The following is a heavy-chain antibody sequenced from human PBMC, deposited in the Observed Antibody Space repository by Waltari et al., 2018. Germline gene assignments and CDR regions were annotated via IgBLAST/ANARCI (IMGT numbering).Heavy chain of an antibody. Sequence: QVQLVESGGGVVQPGRSLRLSCAASGFTFSSYAMHWVRQAPGKGLEWVAVISYDGSNKYYADSVKGRFTISRDNSKNTLYLQMNSLRAEDTAVNYCARVTTLRRGYFDYWGQGTLVTVSS. CDR2: ISYDGSNK. CDR3: ARVTTLRRGYFDY. J-gene: IGHJ4*02. CDR1: GFTFSSYA. V-gene: IGHV3-30-3*01. D-gene: IGHD4-17*01.